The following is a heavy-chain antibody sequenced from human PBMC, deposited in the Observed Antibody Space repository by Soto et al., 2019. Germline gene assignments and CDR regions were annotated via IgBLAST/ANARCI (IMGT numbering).Heavy chain of an antibody. D-gene: IGHD6-6*01. CDR2: INHSGST. CDR3: ARGRKLVQKYYFDY. CDR1: GGSFSGYY. Sequence: SETLSLTCAVYGGSFSGYYWSWIRQPPGKGLEWIGEINHSGSTNYNPSLKSRVTISVDTSKNQFSLKLSSVTAADTAVYYCARGRKLVQKYYFDYWGQGTLVTVSS. J-gene: IGHJ4*02. V-gene: IGHV4-34*01.